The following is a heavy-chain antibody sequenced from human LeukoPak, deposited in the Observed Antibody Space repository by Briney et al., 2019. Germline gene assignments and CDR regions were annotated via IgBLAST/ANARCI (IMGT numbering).Heavy chain of an antibody. CDR2: ISGDGKNI. CDR1: GFTFSSYG. V-gene: IGHV3-30*19. Sequence: GGSLRLSCAASGFTFSSYGMHWVRQAPGKGPEWVTFISGDGKNIGYADSVKGRFTISRDNSKNALYLQMNSLRVEDTAMYYCARDVLRGGQGTLVTVSS. CDR3: ARDVLR. D-gene: IGHD3-10*02. J-gene: IGHJ4*02.